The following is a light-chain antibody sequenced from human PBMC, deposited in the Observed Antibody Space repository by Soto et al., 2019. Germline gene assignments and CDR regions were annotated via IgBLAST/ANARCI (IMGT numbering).Light chain of an antibody. Sequence: IVMTQSPHSLAESLGERATINCKSSQNVFYFSYNKNYLAWYQQKPGQPPKLLIYWASTRESGVPDRFSGSGSGTNFTLTTSSLQAEDVAVYYCQQYYTTPWTFGQGTKLEIK. CDR1: QNVFYFSYNKNY. CDR2: WAS. CDR3: QQYYTTPWT. J-gene: IGKJ1*01. V-gene: IGKV4-1*01.